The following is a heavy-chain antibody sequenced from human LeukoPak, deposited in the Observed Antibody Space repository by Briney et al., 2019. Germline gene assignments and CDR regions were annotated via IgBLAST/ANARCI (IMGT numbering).Heavy chain of an antibody. Sequence: PSETLSLTCAVYGGSFSGYYWSWIRQPPGKGLEWIGEINHSGSTNYNPSLKSRVTISVDTSKNQFSLELSSVTAADTAVYYCARGGRGAAAGFDYWGQGTLVTVSS. J-gene: IGHJ4*02. CDR1: GGSFSGYY. D-gene: IGHD6-13*01. CDR3: ARGGRGAAAGFDY. CDR2: INHSGST. V-gene: IGHV4-34*01.